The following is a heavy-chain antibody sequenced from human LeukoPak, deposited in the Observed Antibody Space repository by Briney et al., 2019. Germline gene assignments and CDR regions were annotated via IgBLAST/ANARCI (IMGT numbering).Heavy chain of an antibody. CDR3: AKDGRYYDFWSGYYSYYYYYMDV. V-gene: IGHV3-23*01. J-gene: IGHJ6*03. D-gene: IGHD3-3*01. Sequence: PGGSLRLSCAASGFTFSSYAMSWVRQAPGKGLEWVSAISGSGGSTYYADSVKGRFTISRDNSKNTLYLQMNSLRAEDTAVYYCAKDGRYYDFWSGYYSYYYYYMDVWGKGTTVTVSS. CDR2: ISGSGGST. CDR1: GFTFSSYA.